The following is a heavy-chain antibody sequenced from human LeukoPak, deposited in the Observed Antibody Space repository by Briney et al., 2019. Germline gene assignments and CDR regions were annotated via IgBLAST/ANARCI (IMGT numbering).Heavy chain of an antibody. J-gene: IGHJ4*02. CDR1: GFTFSSYE. CDR3: ARVRTPFGELGAPDY. V-gene: IGHV3-48*03. CDR2: ISSSGSTI. D-gene: IGHD3-10*01. Sequence: GGSLRLSCAASGFTFSSYEMNWVRQAPGKGLEWVSYISSSGSTIYYADSVKGRFTISRDNAKNSLYLQMNSLRAEDTAVYYCARVRTPFGELGAPDYWGQGTLVTVSS.